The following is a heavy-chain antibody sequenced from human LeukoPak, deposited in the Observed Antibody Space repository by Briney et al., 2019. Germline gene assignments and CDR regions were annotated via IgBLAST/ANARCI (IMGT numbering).Heavy chain of an antibody. V-gene: IGHV3-23*01. Sequence: GGSLRLSCAASGFTFCSYVMSWVRQAPGKGLEWVSAISPSGGSTYYAESVKGRFNISRDNSKNTLYLQMNSLRAEDTALYYCAKEFGYCSGGSCYSVGYFDYWGQGTLVTVSS. CDR2: ISPSGGST. J-gene: IGHJ4*02. D-gene: IGHD2-15*01. CDR3: AKEFGYCSGGSCYSVGYFDY. CDR1: GFTFCSYV.